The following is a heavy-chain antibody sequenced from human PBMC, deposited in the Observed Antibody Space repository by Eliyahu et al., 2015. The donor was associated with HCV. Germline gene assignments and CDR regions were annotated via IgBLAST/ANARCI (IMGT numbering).Heavy chain of an antibody. D-gene: IGHD2-2*01. Sequence: QVQLQESGPGLVKPSQTLSLTCXVXGGSISRXXYYWSWIRQXPGKGLEWIGYIYYSGSTYYNPSLKSRVTISVDTSKNQFSLKLSSVTAADTAVYYCARVHGCSSTSCYNFDYWGQGTLVTVSS. CDR1: GGSISRXXYY. V-gene: IGHV4-31*03. CDR2: IYYSGST. CDR3: ARVHGCSSTSCYNFDY. J-gene: IGHJ4*02.